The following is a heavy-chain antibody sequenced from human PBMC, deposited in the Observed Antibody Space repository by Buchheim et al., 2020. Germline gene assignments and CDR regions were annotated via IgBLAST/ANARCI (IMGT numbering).Heavy chain of an antibody. CDR1: GGSFSGYY. CDR3: ARLSRAGLHYYGMDV. J-gene: IGHJ6*02. D-gene: IGHD3-16*01. V-gene: IGHV4-34*01. Sequence: QVQLQQWGAGLLKPSETLSLTCAVYGGSFSGYYWSWIRQPQGKGLEWIGEINHSGSTNYNPSLKSRVTISVDTSKNQLSLKLSSVTAADTAVYYCARLSRAGLHYYGMDVWGQGTT. CDR2: INHSGST.